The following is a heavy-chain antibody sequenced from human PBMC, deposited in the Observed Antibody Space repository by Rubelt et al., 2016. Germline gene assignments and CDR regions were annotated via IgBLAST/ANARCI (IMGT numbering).Heavy chain of an antibody. CDR3: ARFASGGHSSGYLFDY. CDR2: LNPNSGCT. Sequence: QVQLVQSGAEVKKPGASVKVSCKASGYTFTGYYMHWVRQAPGQGLEWMGGLNPNSGCTNYAQKFQGRVTMTRDTSSSTAYMELSRLRSDDTAVYYCARFASGGHSSGYLFDYWGQGTLVTVSS. D-gene: IGHD3-22*01. J-gene: IGHJ4*02. CDR1: GYTFTGYY. V-gene: IGHV1-2*02.